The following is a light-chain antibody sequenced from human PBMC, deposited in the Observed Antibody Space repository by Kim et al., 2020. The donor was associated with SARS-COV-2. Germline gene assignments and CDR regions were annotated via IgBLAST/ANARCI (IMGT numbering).Light chain of an antibody. Sequence: ASTGDRVTITCRASQGISSYLAWYQQKPGKAPKLMIYAATTLQTGVPSRFSGSGSGTDFTLTISCLQSEDFATYYCQQYYSYPPTFGQGTKVDIK. V-gene: IGKV1-8*01. CDR2: AAT. CDR1: QGISSY. J-gene: IGKJ1*01. CDR3: QQYYSYPPT.